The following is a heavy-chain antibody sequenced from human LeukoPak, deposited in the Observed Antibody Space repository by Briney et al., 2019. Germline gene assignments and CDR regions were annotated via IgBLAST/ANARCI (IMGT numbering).Heavy chain of an antibody. D-gene: IGHD3-22*01. CDR2: IYYSGST. CDR3: ARVGYYYDSSGYYYGSYYYYMDV. Sequence: PSETLSLTCTVFGGSISSYYWSWIRQPPGKGLEWIGYIYYSGSTNYNPSLKSRVTISVDTSKNQFSLKLSSVTAADTAVYYCARVGYYYDSSGYYYGSYYYYMDVWGKGTTVTISS. CDR1: GGSISSYY. V-gene: IGHV4-59*01. J-gene: IGHJ6*03.